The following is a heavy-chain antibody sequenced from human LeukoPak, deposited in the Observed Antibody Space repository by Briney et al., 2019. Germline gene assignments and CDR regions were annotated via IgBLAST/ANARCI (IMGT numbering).Heavy chain of an antibody. CDR3: AGPISGRYCSGGSCPNWFDP. Sequence: PGGSLRLSCAASGFTFSSYSMNWVRQAPGKGLEWVSSISSSRSYIYYADSVKGRFTISRDNAKNSLYLQMNSLRAEDTAVYYCAGPISGRYCSGGSCPNWFDPWGQGTLVTV. CDR1: GFTFSSYS. CDR2: ISSSRSYI. J-gene: IGHJ5*02. D-gene: IGHD2-15*01. V-gene: IGHV3-21*01.